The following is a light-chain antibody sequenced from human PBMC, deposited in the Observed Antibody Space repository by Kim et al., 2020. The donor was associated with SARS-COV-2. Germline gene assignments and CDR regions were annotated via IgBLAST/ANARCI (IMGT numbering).Light chain of an antibody. J-gene: IGLJ2*01. CDR1: SLRSYY. V-gene: IGLV3-19*01. CDR2: GKN. CDR3: NSRDSSGNHVV. Sequence: SSELTQDPAVSVALGQTVRITCQGDSLRSYYASWYQQKPGQAPVLVIYGKNNRPSGLPDRFSGSSSGNTASLTITGAQAEDEAAYYCNSRDSSGNHVVFG.